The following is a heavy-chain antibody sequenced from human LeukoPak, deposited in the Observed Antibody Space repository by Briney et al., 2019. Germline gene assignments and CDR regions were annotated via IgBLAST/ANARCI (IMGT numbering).Heavy chain of an antibody. V-gene: IGHV3-66*01. J-gene: IGHJ4*02. CDR3: AREGSYDSGGFDY. D-gene: IGHD5-12*01. Sequence: GGSLRLSCAASGFTVSSNYVSWVRQAPGKGLEWVSVIYSGGSTYYADSVKGRFTISRDNSKNTLYLQMNSLRAEDTAVYYCAREGSYDSGGFDYWGQGTLVTVSS. CDR1: GFTVSSNY. CDR2: IYSGGST.